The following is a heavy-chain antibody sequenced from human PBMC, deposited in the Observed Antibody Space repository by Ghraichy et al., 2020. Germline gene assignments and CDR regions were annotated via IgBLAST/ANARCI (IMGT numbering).Heavy chain of an antibody. V-gene: IGHV4-39*01. CDR3: ARLNVLRYFDWLLNYGMDV. CDR1: GGSISSSSYY. Sequence: GSLSLTCTVSGGSISSSSYYWGWIRQPPGKGLEWIGSIYYSGSTYYNPSLKSRVTISVDTSKNQFSLKLSSVTAADTAVYYCARLNVLRYFDWLLNYGMDVWGQGTTVTVSS. J-gene: IGHJ6*02. CDR2: IYYSGST. D-gene: IGHD3-9*01.